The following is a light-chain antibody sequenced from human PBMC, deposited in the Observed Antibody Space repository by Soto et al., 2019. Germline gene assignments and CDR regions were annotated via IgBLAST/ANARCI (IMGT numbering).Light chain of an antibody. V-gene: IGKV1-27*01. J-gene: IGKJ1*01. Sequence: DIQMTQSRASLSASVGDRVIITCRASQGISSYLAWYQQKPGKVPKVLIYAASTLHSGVPSRFSGSGSGTELTLTISNVQPEDVATYYCQKYYSAPETFGQGTKVEIK. CDR1: QGISSY. CDR3: QKYYSAPET. CDR2: AAS.